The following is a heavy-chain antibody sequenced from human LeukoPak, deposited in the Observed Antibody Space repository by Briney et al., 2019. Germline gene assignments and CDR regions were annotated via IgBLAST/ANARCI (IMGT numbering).Heavy chain of an antibody. CDR2: ISWNSGSI. CDR3: AKDKLVRGVIASPIDY. J-gene: IGHJ4*02. D-gene: IGHD3-10*01. V-gene: IGHV3-9*01. CDR1: GFTFDDYA. Sequence: GGSLILSCAASGFTFDDYAMHWVRQAPGKGLEWVSGISWNSGSIGYADSVKGRFTISRDNAKNSLYLQMNSLRAEDTALYYCAKDKLVRGVIASPIDYWGQGTLVTVSS.